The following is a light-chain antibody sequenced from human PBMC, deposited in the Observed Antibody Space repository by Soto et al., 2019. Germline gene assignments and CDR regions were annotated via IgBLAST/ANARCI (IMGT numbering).Light chain of an antibody. CDR2: DAS. V-gene: IGKV3-20*01. CDR3: QQYGSSPS. CDR1: QSVSGD. J-gene: IGKJ4*01. Sequence: EIVLTQSPATLSVSPGERATLSCRASQSVSGDLAWYHHKPGQAPRLLIYDASTRALDTPARFAGSGAGTDFILTISRLEPEDFTVYYCQQYGSSPSFGGGTKVDIK.